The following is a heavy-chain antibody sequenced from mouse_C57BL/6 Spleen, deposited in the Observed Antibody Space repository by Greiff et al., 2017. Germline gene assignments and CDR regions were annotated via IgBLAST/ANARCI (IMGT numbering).Heavy chain of an antibody. CDR3: ARRNLTADWYFDV. V-gene: IGHV5-17*01. CDR1: GFTFSDYG. D-gene: IGHD4-1*01. Sequence: EVKLVESGGGLVKPGGSLKLSCAASGFTFSDYGMHWVRQAPEKGLEWVAYISSGSSTIYYADPVKGRFTISRDNAKNTLFLQMTSLRSEDTAMYYCARRNLTADWYFDVWGTGTTVTVSS. CDR2: ISSGSSTI. J-gene: IGHJ1*03.